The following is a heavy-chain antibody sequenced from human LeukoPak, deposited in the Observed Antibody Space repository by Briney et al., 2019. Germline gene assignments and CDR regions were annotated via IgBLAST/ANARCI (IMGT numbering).Heavy chain of an antibody. CDR1: GFTFSSYS. D-gene: IGHD4-23*01. CDR3: ARDRDYGGKEYFDY. J-gene: IGHJ4*02. CDR2: ISSSSTI. V-gene: IGHV3-48*01. Sequence: GGSLRLSCAASGFTFSSYSMNWVRQAPGKGLEWVSYISSSSTIYYADSVKGRFTISRDNAKNSLYLQMNSLRAEDTAVYYCARDRDYGGKEYFDYWGQGTLVTVSS.